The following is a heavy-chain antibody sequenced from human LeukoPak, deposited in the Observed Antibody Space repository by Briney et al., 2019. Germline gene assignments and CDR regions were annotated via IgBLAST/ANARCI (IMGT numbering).Heavy chain of an antibody. J-gene: IGHJ4*02. D-gene: IGHD6-6*01. V-gene: IGHV3-74*01. CDR3: ARGPNSNWSELDF. CDR2: ISPTGSTT. CDR1: GFSFSGHW. Sequence: GGSLRLSCTASGFSFSGHWMHWARQLPGKGLVWVSRISPTGSTTSYADSVKGRFTVSRDNTKNTLYLQVNNLRAEDTAVYYCARGPNSNWSELDFWGQGTLLTVSS.